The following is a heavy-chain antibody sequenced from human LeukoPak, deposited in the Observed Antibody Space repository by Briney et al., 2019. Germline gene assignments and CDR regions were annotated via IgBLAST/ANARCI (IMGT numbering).Heavy chain of an antibody. CDR3: AKDRDSSGYWIDAFDI. D-gene: IGHD3-22*01. Sequence: GGSLRLSCAASGFTFSSYAMSWVRQAPGKGLEWVSAISGSGGSTYYADSVRGRFTISRDNSKNTLYLQMNSLRAEDTAVYYCAKDRDSSGYWIDAFDIWGQGTMVTVSS. CDR2: ISGSGGST. J-gene: IGHJ3*02. V-gene: IGHV3-23*01. CDR1: GFTFSSYA.